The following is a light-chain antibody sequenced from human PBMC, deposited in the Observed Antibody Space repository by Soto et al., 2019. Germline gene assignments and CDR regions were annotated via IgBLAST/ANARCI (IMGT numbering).Light chain of an antibody. Sequence: DIQMTQSPSSLSASVGDRVTITCRASQGIRHDLGWYQQKPGKAPKRLIYTASSLQSGVPPRFSGSGSGTKFPLTISSLQPQDFATNYCLQNNSYPMTFGQGTKVETK. V-gene: IGKV1-17*01. CDR2: TAS. CDR3: LQNNSYPMT. CDR1: QGIRHD. J-gene: IGKJ1*01.